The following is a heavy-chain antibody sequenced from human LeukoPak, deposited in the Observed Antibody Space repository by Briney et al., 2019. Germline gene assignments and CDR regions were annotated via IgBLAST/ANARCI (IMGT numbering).Heavy chain of an antibody. D-gene: IGHD3-10*01. J-gene: IGHJ5*02. CDR2: INPSAGTSYA. CDR1: GYTFTSSY. V-gene: IGHV1-46*01. Sequence: ASVKVSCKASGYTFTSSYMHWVRQAPGQGLEWMGVINPSAGTSYAVYAQKFQGRLTLTRDTSTSTAYMELNSLRSEDTAVYYCARDGGAITLVRGVMVGNWFDPWGQGTLVTVSS. CDR3: ARDGGAITLVRGVMVGNWFDP.